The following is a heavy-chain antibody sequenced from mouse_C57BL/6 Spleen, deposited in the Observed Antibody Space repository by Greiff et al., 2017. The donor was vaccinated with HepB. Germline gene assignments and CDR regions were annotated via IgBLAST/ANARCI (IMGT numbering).Heavy chain of an antibody. V-gene: IGHV1-69*01. CDR1: GYTFTSYW. CDR2: IDPSDSYT. D-gene: IGHD1-1*01. Sequence: VQLQQSGAELVMPGASVKLSCKASGYTFTSYWMHWVKQRPGQGLEWIGEIDPSDSYTNYNQKFKGKSTLTVDKSSSTAYMQLSSLTSEDSAVYYCARRDGRRGYWYFDVWGTGTTVTVSS. J-gene: IGHJ1*03. CDR3: ARRDGRRGYWYFDV.